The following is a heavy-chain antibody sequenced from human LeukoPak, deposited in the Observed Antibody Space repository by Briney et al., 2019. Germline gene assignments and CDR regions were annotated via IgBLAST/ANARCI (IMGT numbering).Heavy chain of an antibody. Sequence: SQTLSLTCAVSGGSTSSGGYSWSWIRQPPGKGLEWIGYIYHSGSTYYNPSLKSRVTISVDRSKNQFSLKLSSVTAADTAVYYCARAPDYYDSSGYLDYWGQGTLVTVSS. CDR1: GGSTSSGGYS. D-gene: IGHD3-22*01. CDR3: ARAPDYYDSSGYLDY. CDR2: IYHSGST. V-gene: IGHV4-30-2*01. J-gene: IGHJ4*02.